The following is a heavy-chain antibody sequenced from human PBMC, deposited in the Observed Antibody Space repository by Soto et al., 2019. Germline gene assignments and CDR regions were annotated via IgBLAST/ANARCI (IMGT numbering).Heavy chain of an antibody. CDR1: GGSVSCGSYY. J-gene: IGHJ4*02. CDR2: LYFTGST. D-gene: IGHD3-16*01. Sequence: SETLSLTCSVSGGSVSCGSYYWSWIRQTPTKGLEFIGYLYFTGSTNYNPSLKSRVSISRDTSKNQFSLNLRSVTAADTAVYYCARMSMMTQLDYWGQGTLVTVSS. V-gene: IGHV4-61*01. CDR3: ARMSMMTQLDY.